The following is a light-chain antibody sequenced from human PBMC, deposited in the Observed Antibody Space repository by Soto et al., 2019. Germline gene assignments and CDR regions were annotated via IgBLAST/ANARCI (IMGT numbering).Light chain of an antibody. CDR1: QSVSSSY. Sequence: EIVLTQSPGTLSLSPGERATLSCRASQSVSSSYLAWYQQKPRQAPRLLIYGASGRATGIPDRFSGSGSGTDFTLTISRLAPEDFAVYYCQQYGSAPPVTFGQGTRLEIK. J-gene: IGKJ5*01. CDR3: QQYGSAPPVT. V-gene: IGKV3-20*01. CDR2: GAS.